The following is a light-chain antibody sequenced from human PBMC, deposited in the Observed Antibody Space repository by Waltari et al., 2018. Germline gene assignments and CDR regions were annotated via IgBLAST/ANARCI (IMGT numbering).Light chain of an antibody. J-gene: IGLJ1*01. CDR2: ENN. CDR1: SSNIGNNY. V-gene: IGLV1-51*02. Sequence: QSVLSQPPSVSAAPGQKVTIYCSGGSSNIGNNYVSWYQHFPGTAPKLLIFENNKRPSGIPDRFSGSKSGTSATLGITGLQAGDEADYCCGTWDSSGVLGVFGTGTKVTVL. CDR3: GTWDSSGVLGV.